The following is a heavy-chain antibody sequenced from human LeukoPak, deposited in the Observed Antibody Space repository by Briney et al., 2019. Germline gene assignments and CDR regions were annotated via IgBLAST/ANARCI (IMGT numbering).Heavy chain of an antibody. V-gene: IGHV1-18*03. CDR1: GYTFTNYG. J-gene: IGHJ4*02. Sequence: ASVKVSCNASGYTFTNYGITWVRQAPGHGLEWRGWISAYSGNSNYARKFFDRLIMTVDSSTSTAYMELKSLRSDDMAVYYCARTPYHDSSGFDHFNYWGQGTLVTVSS. D-gene: IGHD3-22*01. CDR2: ISAYSGNS. CDR3: ARTPYHDSSGFDHFNY.